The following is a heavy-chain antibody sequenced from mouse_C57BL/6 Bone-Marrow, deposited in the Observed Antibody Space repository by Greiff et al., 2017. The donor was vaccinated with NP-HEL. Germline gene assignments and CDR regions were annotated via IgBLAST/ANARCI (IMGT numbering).Heavy chain of an antibody. Sequence: VQLKESGAELVRPGASVKLSCTASGFNIKDDYMHWVKQRPEQGLEWIGWIDPENGDTEYASKFQGKATITADTSSNTAYLQLSSLTSEDTAVYYCTTGEGDFDYWGQGTTLTVSS. CDR1: GFNIKDDY. CDR3: TTGEGDFDY. J-gene: IGHJ2*01. CDR2: IDPENGDT. V-gene: IGHV14-4*01.